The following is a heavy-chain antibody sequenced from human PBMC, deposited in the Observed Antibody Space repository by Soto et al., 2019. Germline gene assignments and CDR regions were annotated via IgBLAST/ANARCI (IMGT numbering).Heavy chain of an antibody. CDR1: GFTFSSYA. CDR3: AKPPGGRWFGELHY. J-gene: IGHJ4*02. Sequence: PGGSLRLSCAASGFTFSSYAMSWVRQAPGKGLEWVSAISGSGGSTYYADSVKGRFTISRDNSKNTLYLQMNSLRAEDTAVYYCAKPPGGRWFGELHYWGQGTLVTVSS. V-gene: IGHV3-23*01. CDR2: ISGSGGST. D-gene: IGHD3-10*01.